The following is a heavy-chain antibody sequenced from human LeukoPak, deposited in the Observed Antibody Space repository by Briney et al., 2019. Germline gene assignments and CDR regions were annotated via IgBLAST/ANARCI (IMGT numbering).Heavy chain of an antibody. D-gene: IGHD4-17*01. CDR2: IKSKTDGGTT. CDR3: TTEDYGDYVPDY. Sequence: PGGSLRLSCAASGFTFSKAWMSWVRQAPGKGLEWVGQIKSKTDGGTTDYAAPVKGRFTISRDDSKNSLYLLMNSLKTEDRAVYYCTTEDYGDYVPDYWGQGTLVTVSS. V-gene: IGHV3-15*01. J-gene: IGHJ4*02. CDR1: GFTFSKAW.